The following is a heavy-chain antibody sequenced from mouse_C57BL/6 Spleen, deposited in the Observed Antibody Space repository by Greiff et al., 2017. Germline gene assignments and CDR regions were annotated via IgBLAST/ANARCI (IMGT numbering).Heavy chain of an antibody. V-gene: IGHV5-17*01. CDR1: GFTFSDYG. D-gene: IGHD2-5*01. J-gene: IGHJ2*01. CDR3: ARGSNYVLDY. Sequence: EVMLVESGGGLVKPGGSLKLSCAASGFTFSDYGMHWVRQAPEKGLEWVAYISSGSSTIYYADTVKGRFTISRDNAKNTLFLQMTSLRSEDTAMYYCARGSNYVLDYWGQGTTLTVSS. CDR2: ISSGSSTI.